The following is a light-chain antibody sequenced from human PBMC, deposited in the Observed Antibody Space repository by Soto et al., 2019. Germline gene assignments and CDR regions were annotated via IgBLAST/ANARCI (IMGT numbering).Light chain of an antibody. CDR2: AAS. V-gene: IGKV1-27*01. CDR1: QSISNY. CDR3: QKYNSAPPFA. J-gene: IGKJ3*01. Sequence: DIQMTQSPSSLSASVGDRVTITCRASQSISNYLAWYQQKPGKVPKLLIYAASTLNSGNPSRFSRSGSGTDFTLTISSLQPEDVVTYYCQKYNSAPPFAVGPGTKVYIK.